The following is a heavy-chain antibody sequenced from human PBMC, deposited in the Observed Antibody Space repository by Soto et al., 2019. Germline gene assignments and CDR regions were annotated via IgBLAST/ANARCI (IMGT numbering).Heavy chain of an antibody. J-gene: IGHJ4*02. CDR3: ARQIYYCDSSGYYPIFDY. CDR2: IYYSGST. Sequence: SETLSLTCTVSGGSISSSSYYWGWIRQPPGKGLEWIGSIYYSGSTYYNPSLKSRVTISVDTSKNQFSLKLSSVTAADTAVYYCARQIYYCDSSGYYPIFDYWGQGSLVTVSS. D-gene: IGHD3-22*01. V-gene: IGHV4-39*01. CDR1: GGSISSSSYY.